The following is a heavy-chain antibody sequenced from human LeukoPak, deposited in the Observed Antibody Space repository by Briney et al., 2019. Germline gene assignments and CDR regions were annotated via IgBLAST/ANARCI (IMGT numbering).Heavy chain of an antibody. J-gene: IGHJ4*02. CDR2: IRSKAYGGTT. D-gene: IGHD3-9*01. CDR3: TRDHLDSKTYYDILTAPT. CDR1: GFTFGEYA. V-gene: IGHV3-49*04. Sequence: PGGSLRLSCTASGFTFGEYAMSWVRQAPGKGLEWVGFIRSKAYGGTTEYAASVKGRFTISRDDSKSIAYLQMNSLKTEDTAVYYCTRDHLDSKTYYDILTAPTWGQGTLVTVSS.